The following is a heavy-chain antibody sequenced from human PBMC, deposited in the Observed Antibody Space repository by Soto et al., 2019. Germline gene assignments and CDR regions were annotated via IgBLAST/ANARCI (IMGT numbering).Heavy chain of an antibody. Sequence: SETLSLTCTFSGGSIISGGYYWSWIRQHPGKGLEWIGYIYYSGSTYYNPSLKSRVTISVDTSKNQFSLKLSSVTAADTAVYYCARTPGVQTYLGPFTPAKSAPWGQGTLVTVSS. CDR1: GGSIISGGYY. V-gene: IGHV4-31*03. D-gene: IGHD3-10*01. CDR2: IYYSGST. J-gene: IGHJ5*02. CDR3: ARTPGVQTYLGPFTPAKSAP.